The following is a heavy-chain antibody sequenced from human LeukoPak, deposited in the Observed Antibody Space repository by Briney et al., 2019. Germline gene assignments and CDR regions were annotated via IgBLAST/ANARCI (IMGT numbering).Heavy chain of an antibody. CDR3: ARHIAVAGTRSYYYYYMDV. D-gene: IGHD6-19*01. J-gene: IGHJ6*03. Sequence: SVKVSCKASGGTFSSYAISWVRQAPGQGLEWMGGIIPIFGTANYAQKFQGRVTITADKSTSTAYMELSSLRSEDTAVYYCARHIAVAGTRSYYYYYMDVWGKGTTVTVSS. CDR2: IIPIFGTA. CDR1: GGTFSSYA. V-gene: IGHV1-69*06.